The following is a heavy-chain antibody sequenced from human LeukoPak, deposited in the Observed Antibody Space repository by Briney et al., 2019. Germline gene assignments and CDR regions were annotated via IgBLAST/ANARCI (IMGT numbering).Heavy chain of an antibody. Sequence: SETLSLTCTVSGGSISSGDYYWSWIRQPPGKGLEWIGYIYYSGSTYYNPSLKSRVTISVDTSKNQFSLKLSSVTAADTAVYYCARTYPSEVAIWVAFDIWGQGTMVTVSS. CDR2: IYYSGST. CDR1: GGSISSGDYY. D-gene: IGHD2-21*01. CDR3: ARTYPSEVAIWVAFDI. J-gene: IGHJ3*02. V-gene: IGHV4-30-4*08.